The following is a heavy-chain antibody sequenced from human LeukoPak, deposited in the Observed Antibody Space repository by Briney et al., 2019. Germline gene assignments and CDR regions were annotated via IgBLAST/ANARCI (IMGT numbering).Heavy chain of an antibody. CDR3: AKDPLGFCTRATCRYLDS. J-gene: IGHJ4*02. V-gene: IGHV3-30*02. Sequence: GGSLRLSCAASGFTFSNYGMHWVRQAPGKGLKWVAFIWYDGSNRYYADSVKGRFAISRDNSENTLFLQMSSLRTEETAVFYCAKDPLGFCTRATCRYLDSWGQGTLVTVS. CDR1: GFTFSNYG. D-gene: IGHD2-8*01. CDR2: IWYDGSNR.